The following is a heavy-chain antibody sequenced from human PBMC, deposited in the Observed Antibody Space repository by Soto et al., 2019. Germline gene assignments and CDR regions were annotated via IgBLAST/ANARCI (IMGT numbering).Heavy chain of an antibody. J-gene: IGHJ3*01. CDR2: IKKNANAN. CDR3: AKEGYYDSSGYLDDAFDF. Sequence: GGSLRLSCAASGFTFSNYCMSWIRQAPGKGLEWVPNIKKNANANYYADSVRGRFTISRDNAGNSLYLQMNSLRAEDTAFYFCAKEGYYDSSGYLDDAFDFWGQGTMVTVS. D-gene: IGHD3-22*01. CDR1: GFTFSNYC. V-gene: IGHV3-11*04.